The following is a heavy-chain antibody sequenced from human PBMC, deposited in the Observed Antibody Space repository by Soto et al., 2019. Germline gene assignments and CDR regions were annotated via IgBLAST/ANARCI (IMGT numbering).Heavy chain of an antibody. CDR1: GFTFSSYS. CDR3: ARGGWGGGGEGMDV. V-gene: IGHV3-21*01. Sequence: GGSLRLSCAASGFTFSSYSMNWVRQAPGKGLEWVSSISSSSSYIYYADSVKGRFTISRNTAKNSLYLQMNRLRAEDTAVYYCARGGWGGGGEGMDVWGQGTTVTVSS. D-gene: IGHD3-16*01. J-gene: IGHJ6*02. CDR2: ISSSSSYI.